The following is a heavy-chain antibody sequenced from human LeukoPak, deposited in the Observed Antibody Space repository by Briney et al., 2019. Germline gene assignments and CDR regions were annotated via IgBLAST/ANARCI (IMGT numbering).Heavy chain of an antibody. CDR3: ASGTRVFLAGDFDY. V-gene: IGHV1-46*01. D-gene: IGHD3-9*01. CDR2: INPSGGST. Sequence: ASVKVSCKASGYTFTSYYMHWVRQAPGQGLEWMGIINPSGGSTSYAQKFQGRVTITRDTSASTAYMELSSLRSEDTAVYYCASGTRVFLAGDFDYWGRGTLVTVSS. CDR1: GYTFTSYY. J-gene: IGHJ4*02.